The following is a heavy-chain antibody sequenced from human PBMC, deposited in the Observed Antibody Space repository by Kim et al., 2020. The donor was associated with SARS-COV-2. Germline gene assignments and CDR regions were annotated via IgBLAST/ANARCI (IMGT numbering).Heavy chain of an antibody. D-gene: IGHD5-12*01. V-gene: IGHV1-69*13. Sequence: SVKVSCKASGGTFSSYAISWVRQAPGQGLEWMGGIIPIFGTANYAQKFQGRVTITADESTSTAYMELSSLRSEDTAVYYCARDGNGYNWNGMDVWGQGTTVTVSS. J-gene: IGHJ6*02. CDR3: ARDGNGYNWNGMDV. CDR1: GGTFSSYA. CDR2: IIPIFGTA.